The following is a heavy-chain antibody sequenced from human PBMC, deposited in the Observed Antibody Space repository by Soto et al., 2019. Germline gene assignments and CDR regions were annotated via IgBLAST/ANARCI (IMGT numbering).Heavy chain of an antibody. CDR3: ASPRAGSYDFWSGPLGAFDI. D-gene: IGHD3-3*01. V-gene: IGHV3-23*01. Sequence: GGSLRLSCAASGFTFSSYAMSWVRQAPGKGLEWVSAISGSGGSTYYADSVKGRSTISRANSKNTLYLQMNSLRAEDTAVYYFASPRAGSYDFWSGPLGAFDIWCQGTMDTVSS. CDR2: ISGSGGST. CDR1: GFTFSSYA. J-gene: IGHJ3*02.